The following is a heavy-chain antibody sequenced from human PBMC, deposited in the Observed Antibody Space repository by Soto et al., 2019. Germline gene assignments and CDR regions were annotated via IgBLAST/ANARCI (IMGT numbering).Heavy chain of an antibody. CDR2: VNPNNGNT. D-gene: IGHD3-22*01. J-gene: IGHJ4*02. CDR3: ARVSLTLTYYYDSSGYYYIDY. CDR1: GYTFTGYD. V-gene: IGHV1-18*04. Sequence: ASVKVSCKASGYTFTGYDMHWVRQAPGQGLEWMGWVNPNNGNTNYAQKLQGRVTMTTDTSTSTAYMELRSLRSDDTAVYYCARVSLTLTYYYDSSGYYYIDYWGQGTLVTVPS.